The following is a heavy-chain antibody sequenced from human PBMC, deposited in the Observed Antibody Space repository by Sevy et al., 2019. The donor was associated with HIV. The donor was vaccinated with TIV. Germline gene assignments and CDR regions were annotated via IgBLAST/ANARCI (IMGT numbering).Heavy chain of an antibody. CDR3: ARDPHSVPHWGSFDS. J-gene: IGHJ4*02. V-gene: IGHV3-30-3*01. CDR1: GFTFTRYA. Sequence: GSLRLSCEASGFTFTRYAFHWVRQAPGKGLEWVAVVSKEGTNKYYADSVKGRFTISRDNSRNTLYLQMQSLRADDTAVYFCARDPHSVPHWGSFDSWGQGTLVTV. D-gene: IGHD3-16*01. CDR2: VSKEGTNK.